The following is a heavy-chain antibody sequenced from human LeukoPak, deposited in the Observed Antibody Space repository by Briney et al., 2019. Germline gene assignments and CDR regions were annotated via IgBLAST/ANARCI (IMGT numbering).Heavy chain of an antibody. Sequence: PGGSLRLSCAASGFTFSSYGMHWVRQAPGKGLEWVAVIWYDGSNKYYADSVKGRFTISRDNSKNMLYLQMNSLRAEDTAVYYCARARAAVAGSAEYFQHWGQGTLVTVSS. D-gene: IGHD6-19*01. V-gene: IGHV3-33*01. CDR2: IWYDGSNK. J-gene: IGHJ1*01. CDR3: ARARAAVAGSAEYFQH. CDR1: GFTFSSYG.